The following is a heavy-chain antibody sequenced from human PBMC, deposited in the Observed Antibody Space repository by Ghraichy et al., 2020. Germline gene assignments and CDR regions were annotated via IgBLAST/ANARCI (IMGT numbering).Heavy chain of an antibody. J-gene: IGHJ4*02. Sequence: LSLTCAASGFTFDDYTMHWVRQAPGKGLEWVSLITWDGGNKYYADSVKGRFSISRDNRRKSLYLQMNSLRADDTGLYYCAKEISYTGDDLYFDYWGQGTLVTVSS. CDR3: AKEISYTGDDLYFDY. CDR2: ITWDGGNK. D-gene: IGHD7-27*01. CDR1: GFTFDDYT. V-gene: IGHV3-43*01.